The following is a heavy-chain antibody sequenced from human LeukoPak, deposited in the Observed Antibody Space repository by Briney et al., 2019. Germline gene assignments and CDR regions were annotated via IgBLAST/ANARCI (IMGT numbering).Heavy chain of an antibody. CDR3: ARPACFGGDCYSRLRGLGWFDP. CDR2: IYHSGST. V-gene: IGHV4-38-2*02. CDR1: GYSISSGYY. D-gene: IGHD2-21*02. Sequence: SETLSLTCTVSGYSISSGYYWGWIRQPPGKGLEWIGSIYHSGSTYYNPSLKSRVTISVDTSKNQFSLKLSSVTAADTAVYYCARPACFGGDCYSRLRGLGWFDPWGQGTLVTVSS. J-gene: IGHJ5*02.